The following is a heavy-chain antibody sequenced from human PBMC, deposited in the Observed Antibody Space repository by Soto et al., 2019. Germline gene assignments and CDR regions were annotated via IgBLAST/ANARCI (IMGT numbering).Heavy chain of an antibody. CDR3: DRDYISGSPNY. D-gene: IGHD5-12*01. Sequence: GGSLRLSCVASGFTFNNWWMHWVRQTPGKGLVWVSHISGDGTKTNYVDSVRGRFTISRDNADNTVYLQMNSLRAEDTAVYYCDRDYISGSPNYWGQGSPVPVSS. V-gene: IGHV3-74*01. J-gene: IGHJ4*02. CDR1: GFTFNNWW. CDR2: ISGDGTKT.